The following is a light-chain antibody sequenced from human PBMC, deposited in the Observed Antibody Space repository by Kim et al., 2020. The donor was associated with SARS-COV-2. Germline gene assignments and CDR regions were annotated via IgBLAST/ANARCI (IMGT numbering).Light chain of an antibody. J-gene: IGLJ3*02. CDR3: ASWDGRLNGWV. CDR1: SSNIGSNP. CDR2: SNN. V-gene: IGLV1-44*01. Sequence: GQRVTISCSGRSSNIGSNPVNWYQQLPGTAPKLLIYSNNQRPSGVPDRFSGSKSGTSASLAISGLQSEDEADYYCASWDGRLNGWVFGGGTKLTVL.